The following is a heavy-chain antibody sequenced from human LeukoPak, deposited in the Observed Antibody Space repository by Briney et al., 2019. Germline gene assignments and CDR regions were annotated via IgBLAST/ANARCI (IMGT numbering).Heavy chain of an antibody. CDR1: GYSFTSYW. J-gene: IGHJ5*02. Sequence: GESLKISCKGSGYSFTSYWIGWVRQIPGKGLEWMGIIYPGDSDTRYSPSFQGQVTISADKSISTAYLQWSSLKASDTAMYYCARIAAAGTIASWFDPWGQGTLVTVSS. V-gene: IGHV5-51*01. D-gene: IGHD6-13*01. CDR2: IYPGDSDT. CDR3: ARIAAAGTIASWFDP.